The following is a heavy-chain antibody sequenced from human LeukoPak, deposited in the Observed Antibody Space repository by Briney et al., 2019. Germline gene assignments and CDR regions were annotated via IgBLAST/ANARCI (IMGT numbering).Heavy chain of an antibody. J-gene: IGHJ4*02. CDR2: IYSGGST. V-gene: IGHV3-66*01. Sequence: GGSLRLSCAASGFTVSSNYMSWVRQAPGKGLEWVSVIYSGGSTYYADSMKGRFTISRDNSKNTLYLQMNSLRAEDTAVYYCARDSVVIAIPFDYWGQGTLVTVSS. CDR3: ARDSVVIAIPFDY. D-gene: IGHD2-21*01. CDR1: GFTVSSNY.